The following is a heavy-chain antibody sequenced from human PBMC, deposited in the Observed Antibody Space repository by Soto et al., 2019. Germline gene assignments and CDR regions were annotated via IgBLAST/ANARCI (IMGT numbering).Heavy chain of an antibody. J-gene: IGHJ6*02. Sequence: HLLESGGGLGQPGGSLRLSCAASGFSFNSYAMSWVRQAPGKGLEWVSVIGGRGENIYYADSVRGRFTISRDNPNNTLYLQMNSLRVEDTAVYYCANAGGLDVWGQGTTVTVSS. CDR3: ANAGGLDV. V-gene: IGHV3-23*01. CDR1: GFSFNSYA. CDR2: IGGRGENI.